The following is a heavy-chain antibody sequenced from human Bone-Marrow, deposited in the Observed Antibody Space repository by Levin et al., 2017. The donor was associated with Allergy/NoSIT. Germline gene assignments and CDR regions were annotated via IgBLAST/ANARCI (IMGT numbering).Heavy chain of an antibody. CDR1: GGSISSSSYY. Sequence: SQTLSLTCTVSGGSISSSSYYWGWIRQPPGKGLEWIGSIYYSGSTYYNPSLKSRVTISVDTSKNQFSLKLSSVTAADTAVYYCARQKFRPMVRGVIISGKNYYYYGMDVWGQGTTVTVSS. D-gene: IGHD3-10*01. CDR3: ARQKFRPMVRGVIISGKNYYYYGMDV. J-gene: IGHJ6*02. CDR2: IYYSGST. V-gene: IGHV4-39*01.